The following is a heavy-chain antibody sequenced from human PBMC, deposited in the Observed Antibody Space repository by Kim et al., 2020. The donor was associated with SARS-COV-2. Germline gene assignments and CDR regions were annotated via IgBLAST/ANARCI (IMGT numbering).Heavy chain of an antibody. D-gene: IGHD3-3*01. Sequence: PSLKSRVTISVAQSKNRFSLRLSSVTAADTAVYYCARSITSFGVVITFDYWGQGTLVTVSS. V-gene: IGHV4-4*02. J-gene: IGHJ4*02. CDR3: ARSITSFGVVITFDY.